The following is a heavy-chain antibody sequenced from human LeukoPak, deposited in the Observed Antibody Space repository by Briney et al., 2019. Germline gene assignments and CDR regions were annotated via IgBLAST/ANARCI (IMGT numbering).Heavy chain of an antibody. J-gene: IGHJ5*02. CDR3: AASMAGFNWFDP. V-gene: IGHV3-74*01. Sequence: GGSLRLSCAASASTFSSNWMHWVRQAQGKGPVWVSRISKDGSSTNYADSVKGRFTISRDNAKNTLYLQMSSLTAEDTAVYYCAASMAGFNWFDPWGQGTLVTVSS. CDR2: ISKDGSST. CDR1: ASTFSSNW. D-gene: IGHD6-19*01.